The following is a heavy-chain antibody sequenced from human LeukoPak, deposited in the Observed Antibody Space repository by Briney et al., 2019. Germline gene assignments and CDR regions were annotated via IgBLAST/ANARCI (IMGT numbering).Heavy chain of an antibody. D-gene: IGHD1-1*01. CDR1: GGSFSGYF. CDR3: ARANEISNYNWFDP. J-gene: IGHJ5*02. V-gene: IGHV4-34*01. CDR2: INHSGST. Sequence: SETLSLTCAVYGGSFSGYFWNWTRQPPGKGLEWIGEINHSGSTNYNPSLKSRATISVDRSKNRFSLKLTSVTAADTAVYYCARANEISNYNWFDPWGQGTLVTVSS.